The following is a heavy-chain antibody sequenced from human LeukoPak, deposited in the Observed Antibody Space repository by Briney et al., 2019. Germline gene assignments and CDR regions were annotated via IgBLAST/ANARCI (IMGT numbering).Heavy chain of an antibody. CDR2: IKEDGSKK. J-gene: IGHJ4*02. CDR1: GFAFRSYW. CDR3: VRDGRGGYLDY. Sequence: GRSLRLSCAASGFAFRSYWASWVRQPPGDGMEWVANIKEDGSKKYYVDTVKGRFTISRDNAKNSLYLQMSSLRVEDTAVYYCVRDGRGGYLDYWGQGTLVTVSS. D-gene: IGHD3-10*01. V-gene: IGHV3-7*01.